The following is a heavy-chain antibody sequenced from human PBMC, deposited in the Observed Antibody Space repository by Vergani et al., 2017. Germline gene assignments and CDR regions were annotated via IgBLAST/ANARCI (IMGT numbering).Heavy chain of an antibody. D-gene: IGHD1-7*01. CDR1: GGSISSYY. J-gene: IGHJ5*02. Sequence: QVQLQESGPGLVKPSETLSLTCTVSGGSISSYYWSWIRQPPGKGLEWIGSIYYSGSTNYNPSLKSRVTISVDKAKNQFSLKLSSVTAADTAVYYCARGLITGTKGRRASNWFDPWGQGTLVTVSS. CDR2: IYYSGST. V-gene: IGHV4-59*12. CDR3: ARGLITGTKGRRASNWFDP.